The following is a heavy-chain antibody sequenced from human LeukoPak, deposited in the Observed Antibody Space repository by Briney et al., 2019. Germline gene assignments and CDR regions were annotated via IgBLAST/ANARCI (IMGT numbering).Heavy chain of an antibody. D-gene: IGHD4-17*01. Sequence: GGSLRLSCAASGSTFDDYAMHWVRQAPGKDLEWVSGISWNSGSIGYADSVKGRFTISRDNAKNSLYLQMNSLRAEDTALYYCAKDPDYGGNSGFDYWGQGTLVTVSS. V-gene: IGHV3-9*01. CDR2: ISWNSGSI. CDR3: AKDPDYGGNSGFDY. CDR1: GSTFDDYA. J-gene: IGHJ4*02.